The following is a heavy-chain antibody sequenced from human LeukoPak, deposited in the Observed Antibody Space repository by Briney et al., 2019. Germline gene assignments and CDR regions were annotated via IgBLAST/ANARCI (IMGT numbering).Heavy chain of an antibody. CDR2: IWYDGSNK. CDR1: GFTFSSYG. Sequence: PGRSLRLSCAASGFTFSSYGMHWVRQAPGKGLEWVAVIWYDGSNKYYADSVKGRFTISRDNSKSTLYLQMNSLRAEDTAVYYCAREGWLRCFDYWGQGTLVTVSS. D-gene: IGHD3-16*01. CDR3: AREGWLRCFDY. V-gene: IGHV3-33*01. J-gene: IGHJ4*02.